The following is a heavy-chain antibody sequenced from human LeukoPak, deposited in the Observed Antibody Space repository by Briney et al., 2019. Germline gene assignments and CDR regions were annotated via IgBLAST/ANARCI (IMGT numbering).Heavy chain of an antibody. V-gene: IGHV1-18*01. CDR2: ISGYNGNT. Sequence: ASVKVSCKASGHTFTSYDISWVRQAPGQGLEWMGWISGYNGNTKYAQKLQGRVTMTTDTSTSTAYMELRSLRSDDTAVYYCARDAYSSSWYEKWGQGTLVTVSS. CDR1: GHTFTSYD. J-gene: IGHJ4*02. CDR3: ARDAYSSSWYEK. D-gene: IGHD6-13*01.